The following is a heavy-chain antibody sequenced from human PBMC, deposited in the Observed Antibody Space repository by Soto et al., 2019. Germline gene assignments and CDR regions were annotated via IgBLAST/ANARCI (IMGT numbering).Heavy chain of an antibody. Sequence: ASVKVSCKASGYTFTSYYMHWVRQAPGQGLEWMGIINPSGGSTSYAQKFQGRVTMTRDTSTSTVYMELSSLRSEDTAVYYCAREGCSSTVGSCPFDPWGQGTLVTV. V-gene: IGHV1-46*01. CDR2: INPSGGST. CDR3: AREGCSSTVGSCPFDP. J-gene: IGHJ5*02. D-gene: IGHD2-2*01. CDR1: GYTFTSYY.